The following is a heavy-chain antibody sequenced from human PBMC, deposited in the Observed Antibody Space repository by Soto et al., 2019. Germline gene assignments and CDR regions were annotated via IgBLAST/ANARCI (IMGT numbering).Heavy chain of an antibody. D-gene: IGHD6-13*01. CDR3: AGGAAAAHAPYGMDV. CDR1: GGTFSSYA. CDR2: IIPIFGTA. V-gene: IGHV1-69*13. J-gene: IGHJ6*02. Sequence: SVKVSCKASGGTFSSYAISWVRQAPGQGLERMGGIIPIFGTANYAQKFQGRVTITADESTSTAYMELSSLRSEDTAVYYCAGGAAAAHAPYGMDVWGQGTTVTVSS.